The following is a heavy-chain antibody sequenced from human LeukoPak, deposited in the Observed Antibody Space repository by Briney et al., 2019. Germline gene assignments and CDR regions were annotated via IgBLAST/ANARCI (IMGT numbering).Heavy chain of an antibody. CDR2: ISGSGGST. CDR1: GFTFSTYA. D-gene: IGHD1-26*01. V-gene: IGHV3-23*01. CDR3: ARDDIIVGATTLDY. J-gene: IGHJ4*02. Sequence: GGSLRLSCAASGFTFSTYAMSWVRQAPGKGLEWVSAISGSGGSTYYADSVKGRFTISRDNSKNTLYLEMDSVRLGDTAVYYCARDDIIVGATTLDYWGQGTLVTVSS.